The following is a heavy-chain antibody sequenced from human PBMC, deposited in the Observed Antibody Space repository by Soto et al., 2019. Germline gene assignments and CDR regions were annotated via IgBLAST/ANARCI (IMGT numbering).Heavy chain of an antibody. Sequence: QVQLVPSGAEVKKPGASVKVSCKASGYHLTSYGISWVRQAPGQGLEWMGWISAYNGDTNYAQKFQGRGTLTTDTSTSTAYMELRSLRSDDTAVYYCATTTGYSYYYYGMGVWGQGTTVTVSS. CDR1: GYHLTSYG. CDR3: ATTTGYSYYYYGMGV. V-gene: IGHV1-18*01. J-gene: IGHJ6*02. CDR2: ISAYNGDT. D-gene: IGHD3-9*01.